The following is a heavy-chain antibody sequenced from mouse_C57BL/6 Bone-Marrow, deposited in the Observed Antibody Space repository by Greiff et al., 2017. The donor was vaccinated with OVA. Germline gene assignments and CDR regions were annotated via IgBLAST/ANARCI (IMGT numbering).Heavy chain of an antibody. Sequence: QVQLQQPGAELVRPGTSVKLSCKASGYTFTSYWMHWVKQRPGQGLEWIGVIDPSDSYTKYNQKFKGKATLTVDTSSSTAYMQLSSLTSEDSAVYYCARGEITTVVFDYWGQGTTLTVSS. V-gene: IGHV1-59*01. CDR2: IDPSDSYT. D-gene: IGHD1-1*01. J-gene: IGHJ2*01. CDR1: GYTFTSYW. CDR3: ARGEITTVVFDY.